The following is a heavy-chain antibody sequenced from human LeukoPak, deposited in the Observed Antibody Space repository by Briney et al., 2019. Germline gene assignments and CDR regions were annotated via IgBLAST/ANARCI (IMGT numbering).Heavy chain of an antibody. CDR1: GGSISSSNW. CDR3: ARAIAAATK. CDR2: INHSGST. Sequence: PSETLSLTCAVSGGSISSSNWWSWVRQPPGKGLEWIGEINHSGSTNYNPSLKSRVTISVDTSKNQFSLKLSSVTAADTAVYYCARAIAAATKWGQGTLVTVSS. V-gene: IGHV4-4*02. J-gene: IGHJ4*02. D-gene: IGHD6-13*01.